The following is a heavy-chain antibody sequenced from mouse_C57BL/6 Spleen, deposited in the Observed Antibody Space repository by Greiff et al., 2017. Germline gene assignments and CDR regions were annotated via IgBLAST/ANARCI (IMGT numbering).Heavy chain of an antibody. CDR2: IDPSDSET. Sequence: QVQLKQPGAELVRPGSSVKLSCKASGYTFTSYWMHWVKQRPIQGLEWIGNIDPSDSETHYNQKFKDKATLTVDKSSSTAYMQLSSLTSEDSAVYYCARSENYYGGSYNFDYWGQGTTLTVSS. J-gene: IGHJ2*01. CDR3: ARSENYYGGSYNFDY. V-gene: IGHV1-52*01. CDR1: GYTFTSYW. D-gene: IGHD1-1*01.